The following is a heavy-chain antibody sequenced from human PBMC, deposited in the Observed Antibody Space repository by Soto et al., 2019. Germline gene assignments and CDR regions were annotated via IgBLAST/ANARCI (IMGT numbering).Heavy chain of an antibody. CDR2: ISSSSSYI. V-gene: IGHV3-21*01. J-gene: IGHJ6*02. D-gene: IGHD2-15*01. CDR1: GFTFSSYS. Sequence: GGSLRLSCAASGFTFSSYSMNWVRQATGKGLEWVSSISSSSSYIYYADSVKGRFTISRDNAKNSLYLQMNSLRAEDTAVYYCASPGGNNYYYYGMDVWGQGTTVTVSS. CDR3: ASPGGNNYYYYGMDV.